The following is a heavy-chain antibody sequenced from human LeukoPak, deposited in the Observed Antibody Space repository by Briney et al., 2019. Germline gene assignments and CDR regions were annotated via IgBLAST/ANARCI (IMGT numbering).Heavy chain of an antibody. CDR1: GFIFSSYG. V-gene: IGHV3-33*01. CDR2: IWYDGSKR. D-gene: IGHD4-17*01. CDR3: ASMTTVTLDDAFDI. J-gene: IGHJ3*02. Sequence: GGSLRLSCAASGFIFSSYGMHWVRQAPGKGLEWMALIWYDGSKRSYADSVKGRFTISRDNSKNTLYLQMNSLRVEDTAVYYCASMTTVTLDDAFDIWGQGTMVTVSS.